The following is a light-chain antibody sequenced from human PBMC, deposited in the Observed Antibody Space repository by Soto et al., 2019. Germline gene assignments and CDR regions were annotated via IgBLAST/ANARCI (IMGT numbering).Light chain of an antibody. CDR1: QAISSN. J-gene: IGKJ4*01. CDR3: QHYNNWLGT. Sequence: ETVLTQSPGTLSLSPGERATVSCRANQAISSNLAWYQQKPGQAPRLLIYGASTRATGIPDRFSGSGSGTEFILTISSLQSEDFAVYYCQHYNNWLGTFGGGTKVDIK. CDR2: GAS. V-gene: IGKV3-15*01.